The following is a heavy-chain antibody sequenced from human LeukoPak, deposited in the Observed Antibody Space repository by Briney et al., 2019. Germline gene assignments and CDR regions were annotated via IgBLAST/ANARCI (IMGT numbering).Heavy chain of an antibody. CDR1: GFTFSNAW. D-gene: IGHD2-15*01. Sequence: GGSLRLSCAASGFTFSNAWMSWVRQAPGKGLEWVGRIKNKTDGGTTDYAAPVKGRFTISRDDSKNTLYLQMNSLKTEDTAVYYCTTDGPYCSGGSCYSPYYYYYGMDVWGKGTTVTVSS. J-gene: IGHJ6*04. V-gene: IGHV3-15*01. CDR2: IKNKTDGGTT. CDR3: TTDGPYCSGGSCYSPYYYYYGMDV.